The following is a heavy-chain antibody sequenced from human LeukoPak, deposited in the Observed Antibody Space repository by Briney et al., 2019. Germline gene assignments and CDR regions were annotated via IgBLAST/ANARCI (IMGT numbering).Heavy chain of an antibody. CDR3: AKDYAYCGGDCYTGFDY. Sequence: GGSLRLSCAASGFTFSSYAMSWVRQAPGKGLEWVSAISGSGGSTYYADSVKGRFTISRDNSKNTLYLQMNSLRAEDTAVYYCAKDYAYCGGDCYTGFDYWGQGTLVTVSS. D-gene: IGHD2-21*02. CDR2: ISGSGGST. CDR1: GFTFSSYA. V-gene: IGHV3-23*01. J-gene: IGHJ4*02.